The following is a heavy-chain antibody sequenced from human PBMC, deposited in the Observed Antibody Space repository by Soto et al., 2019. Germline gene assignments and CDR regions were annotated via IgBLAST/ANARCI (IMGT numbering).Heavy chain of an antibody. J-gene: IGHJ4*02. CDR2: IKQDGSEK. CDR3: ARDSVGDTYDYIWGSYRYIDY. CDR1: GFTFSSYW. D-gene: IGHD3-16*02. V-gene: IGHV3-7*01. Sequence: GGSLRLSCAASGFTFSSYWMSWVRQAPGKGLEWVANIKQDGSEKYYVDSVKGRFTISRDNAKNSLYLQMNSLRAEDTAVYYCARDSVGDTYDYIWGSYRYIDYWGQGTLVTVSS.